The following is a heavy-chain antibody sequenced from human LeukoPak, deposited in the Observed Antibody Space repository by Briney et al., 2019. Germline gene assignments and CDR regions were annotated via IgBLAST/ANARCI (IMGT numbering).Heavy chain of an antibody. CDR1: GSPFTDSP. Sequence: PGGSLRLSCATSGSPFTDSPMSWVRQAPGKGLEWVSNIRTSTEGTNYAIYADSVKGRVTFSRDDAKNTLYLHMHSLRDDDTAVYYCARDQRYAFDYWGRGILVTVSS. J-gene: IGHJ4*02. D-gene: IGHD3-9*01. CDR2: IRTST. CDR3: ARDQRYAFDY. V-gene: IGHV3-11*05.